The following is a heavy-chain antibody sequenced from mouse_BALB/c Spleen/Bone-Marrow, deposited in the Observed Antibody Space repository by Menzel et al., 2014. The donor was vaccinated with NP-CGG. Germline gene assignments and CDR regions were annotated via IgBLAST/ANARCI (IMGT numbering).Heavy chain of an antibody. V-gene: IGHV4-1*02. Sequence: EVQLQQSGGGLVQPGRSLKLSCAASGFDFSRYWMNWVRQAPGKGLEWIGEINPDSSTINYTPSLKDKFIISRDNAKNTLYLQMSKVRSEDTALYYCARPYYRYLYFDYWGQVTTLTVSS. D-gene: IGHD2-14*01. CDR3: ARPYYRYLYFDY. CDR1: GFDFSRYW. CDR2: INPDSSTI. J-gene: IGHJ2*01.